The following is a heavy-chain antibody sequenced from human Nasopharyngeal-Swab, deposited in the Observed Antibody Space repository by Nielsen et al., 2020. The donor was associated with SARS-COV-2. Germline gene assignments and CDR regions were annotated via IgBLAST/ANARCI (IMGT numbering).Heavy chain of an antibody. CDR2: INPNSGGT. V-gene: IGHV1-2*04. J-gene: IGHJ6*02. D-gene: IGHD2-15*01. CDR1: GYTFTGYY. Sequence: ASVKVSCKASGYTFTGYYMHWVRQAPAQGLEWMGWINPNSGGTNYAQKFQGWVTMTRDTSISTAYMELSRLRSDDTAVYYCARDLVYSYYYYGMDVWGQGTTVTVSS. CDR3: ARDLVYSYYYYGMDV.